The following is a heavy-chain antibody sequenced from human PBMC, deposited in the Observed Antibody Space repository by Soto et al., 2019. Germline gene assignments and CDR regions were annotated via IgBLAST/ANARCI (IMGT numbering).Heavy chain of an antibody. CDR3: AKDHRVQYYDSGSSSY. D-gene: IGHD3-10*01. CDR2: ISGSGGST. CDR1: GFTFSNYA. J-gene: IGHJ4*02. Sequence: EVQLLESGGGLVQPGGSLRLSCAASGFTFSNYAMSCVRQAPGKGLEWVSAISGSGGSTYYADSVKGRFTISRDNSNNTLYLQMNSLRAEDTAVYYCAKDHRVQYYDSGSSSYWGQGTLVTVSS. V-gene: IGHV3-23*01.